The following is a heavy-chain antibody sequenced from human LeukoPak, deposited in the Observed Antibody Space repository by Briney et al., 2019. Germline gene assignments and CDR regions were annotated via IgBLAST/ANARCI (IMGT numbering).Heavy chain of an antibody. Sequence: SGPTLVKPTQTLTLTCTFSGFSLSTSGVGVGWIRQPPGKALEWLALIYWNDDKRYNPSLKSRLTITKDTSKNQVVLTMTNMDPVDTATYFCAHLISLYYYDSSGLNWFDPWGQGTLVTVSS. CDR1: GFSLSTSGVG. CDR2: IYWNDDK. CDR3: AHLISLYYYDSSGLNWFDP. V-gene: IGHV2-5*01. J-gene: IGHJ5*02. D-gene: IGHD3-22*01.